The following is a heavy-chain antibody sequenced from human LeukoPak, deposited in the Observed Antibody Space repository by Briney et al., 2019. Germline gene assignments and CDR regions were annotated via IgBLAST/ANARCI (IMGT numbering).Heavy chain of an antibody. CDR1: GYTFTSYY. CDR3: ARRFRGYNWFDP. Sequence: ASVEVSCKASGYTFTSYYMHWVRQAPGQGLEWMGIINPSGGSTSYAQKFQGRVTMTRDTSTSTVYMELSSLRSEDTAVYYCARRFRGYNWFDPWGQGTLVTVSS. J-gene: IGHJ5*02. CDR2: INPSGGST. V-gene: IGHV1-46*01. D-gene: IGHD5-24*01.